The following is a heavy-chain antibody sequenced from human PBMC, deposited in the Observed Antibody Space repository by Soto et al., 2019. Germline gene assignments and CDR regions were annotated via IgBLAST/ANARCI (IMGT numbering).Heavy chain of an antibody. J-gene: IGHJ5*02. Sequence: SETLSLTCTVSGGSISSYYWSWIRQPAGKGLEWIGRIYTSGSTNYNPSLKSRVTMSVDTSKNQFSLKLSSVTAADTAVYYCARAGDITIFFDPPEGSFDPWGQGTLVTVSS. V-gene: IGHV4-4*07. CDR1: GGSISSYY. CDR3: ARAGDITIFFDPPEGSFDP. D-gene: IGHD3-9*01. CDR2: IYTSGST.